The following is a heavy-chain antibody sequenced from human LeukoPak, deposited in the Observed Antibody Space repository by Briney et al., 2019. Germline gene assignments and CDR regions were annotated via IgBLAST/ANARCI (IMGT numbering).Heavy chain of an antibody. CDR3: ASAAPNRYSGSYYPFDY. D-gene: IGHD1-26*01. J-gene: IGHJ4*02. CDR2: IIPIFGAT. Sequence: ASVKVSCKASGGDFTNYAISWVRQAPGQGLEWMGGIIPIFGATNYAQNFLGRVTITADKSTSTAYMELSSLRSEDTAVYYCASAAPNRYSGSYYPFDYWGQGTLVTVSS. V-gene: IGHV1-69*06. CDR1: GGDFTNYA.